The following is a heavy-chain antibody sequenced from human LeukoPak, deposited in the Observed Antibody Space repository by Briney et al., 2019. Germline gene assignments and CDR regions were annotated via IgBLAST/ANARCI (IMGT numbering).Heavy chain of an antibody. V-gene: IGHV1-2*02. D-gene: IGHD6-13*01. CDR3: ARGLWAAAGMRYYGTDV. Sequence: ASVKVSCKASGYTFTGYYMHWVRQAPGQGLEWMGWINPNSGGTNYAQKFQGRVTMTRDTSISTAYMELSRLRSDDTAVYYCARGLWAAAGMRYYGTDVWGQGTTVTVSS. CDR1: GYTFTGYY. J-gene: IGHJ6*02. CDR2: INPNSGGT.